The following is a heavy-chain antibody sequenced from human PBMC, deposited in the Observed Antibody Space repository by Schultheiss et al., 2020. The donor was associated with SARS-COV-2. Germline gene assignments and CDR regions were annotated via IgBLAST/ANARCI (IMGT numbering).Heavy chain of an antibody. J-gene: IGHJ6*02. CDR3: ARGRPRAGMDV. V-gene: IGHV3-30*03. Sequence: GGSLRLSCAASGFTVSSNYMSWVRQAPGKGLEWVAVISYDGSNKYYADSVKGRFTISRDNAKNSLYLQMNSLRAEDTAVYYCARGRPRAGMDVWGQGTTVTVSS. CDR1: GFTVSSNY. CDR2: ISYDGSNK.